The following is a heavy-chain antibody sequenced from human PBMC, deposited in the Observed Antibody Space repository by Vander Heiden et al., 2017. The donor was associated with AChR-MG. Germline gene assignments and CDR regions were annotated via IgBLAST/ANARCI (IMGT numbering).Heavy chain of an antibody. V-gene: IGHV3-21*01. CDR1: GFTLSRYS. J-gene: IGHJ3*02. CDR2: ISSSSSYI. CDR3: ARESQDYYDSSGYPDAFDI. D-gene: IGHD3-22*01. Sequence: EVQLVESGGGLVKPGGSLRLSCAASGFTLSRYSMNWVRQAPGKGLEWVSSISSSSSYIYYADSVKGRFTISRDNAKNSLYLQMNSLRAEDTAVYYCARESQDYYDSSGYPDAFDIWGQGTMVTVSS.